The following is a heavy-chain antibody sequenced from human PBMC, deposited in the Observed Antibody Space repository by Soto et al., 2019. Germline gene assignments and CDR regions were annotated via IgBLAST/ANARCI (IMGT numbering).Heavy chain of an antibody. CDR3: AKGFERDSSGHFDY. J-gene: IGHJ4*02. D-gene: IGHD3-22*01. V-gene: IGHV3-30*18. CDR1: GFTFSSYG. CDR2: ISYDGSNK. Sequence: GGSLRLSCAASGFTFSSYGMHWVRQAPGKGLEWVAVISYDGSNKYYADSVKGRFTISRDNSKNTLYLQMNSLRAEDTAVYYCAKGFERDSSGHFDYWGQGAPVTVSS.